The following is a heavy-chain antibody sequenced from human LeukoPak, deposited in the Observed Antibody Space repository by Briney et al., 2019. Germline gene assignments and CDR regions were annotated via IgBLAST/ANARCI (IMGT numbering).Heavy chain of an antibody. CDR3: ARDPGDSSGWLDY. CDR1: GGSISSGSYH. CDR2: IYTSGST. D-gene: IGHD6-19*01. Sequence: SQTLSLTCTVSGGSISSGSYHWSWIRQPAGKGPEWFGRIYTSGSTNYNPSLKRRVTIAVHTSKNQFSLKLSSVTAADTAVYYCARDPGDSSGWLDYWGQGTLVTVSS. J-gene: IGHJ4*02. V-gene: IGHV4-61*02.